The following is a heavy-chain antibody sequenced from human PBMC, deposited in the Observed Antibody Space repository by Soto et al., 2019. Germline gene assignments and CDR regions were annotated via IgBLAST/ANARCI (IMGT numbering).Heavy chain of an antibody. V-gene: IGHV1-69*10. CDR2: IIPVLGPA. CDR1: GGTYNTFA. Sequence: SVKVSCKASGGTYNTFAISWVRQAPGQGLEWTGGIIPVLGPAFYAQKCQGRVTITADKSTTTAYLELTSLRSEDTAVYYCVRAAKRYFDCWGQGTLVTVSS. J-gene: IGHJ4*02. CDR3: VRAAKRYFDC.